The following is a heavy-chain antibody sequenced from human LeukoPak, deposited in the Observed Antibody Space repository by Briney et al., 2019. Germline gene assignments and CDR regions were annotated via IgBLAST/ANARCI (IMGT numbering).Heavy chain of an antibody. Sequence: PGGSLRLSCAASGFTFSSYTINWVRQAPGKGLEWVSSISSGSSYIYYADSVKGRFTISRDNSKNTLYLQMNSLRAEDTAVYYCARDGGYDFWSGYYQDYWGQGTLVTVSS. CDR2: ISSGSSYI. V-gene: IGHV3-21*01. J-gene: IGHJ4*02. CDR1: GFTFSSYT. CDR3: ARDGGYDFWSGYYQDY. D-gene: IGHD3-3*01.